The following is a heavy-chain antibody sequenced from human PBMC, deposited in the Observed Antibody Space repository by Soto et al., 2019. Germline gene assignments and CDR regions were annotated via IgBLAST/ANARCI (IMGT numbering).Heavy chain of an antibody. J-gene: IGHJ3*02. V-gene: IGHV1-2*02. CDR1: GYTFTGYY. D-gene: IGHD3-22*01. Sequence: ASVKVSCKASGYTFTGYYMHWVRQAPGQGLEWMGWINPNSGGTNYAQKFQGRVTMTRDTSISTAYMELSRLRSDDTAVYYCAREGIRITMIVVVTGFAFDIWGQGTMGTVSS. CDR2: INPNSGGT. CDR3: AREGIRITMIVVVTGFAFDI.